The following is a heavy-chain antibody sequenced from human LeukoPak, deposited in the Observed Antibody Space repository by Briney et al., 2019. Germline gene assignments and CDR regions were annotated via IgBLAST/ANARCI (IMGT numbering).Heavy chain of an antibody. Sequence: SETLSLTCSVSGDSISSGDFFWSWIRQHPGKGLEWIGYIYYTGSTDYNPSLESRMTMSLDTSKSQFSLRLSSVSAADTAVYFCAAETAAAGTFDYWGQGAPVTVSS. CDR3: AAETAAAGTFDY. CDR1: GDSISSGDFF. J-gene: IGHJ4*02. CDR2: IYYTGST. V-gene: IGHV4-31*03. D-gene: IGHD6-13*01.